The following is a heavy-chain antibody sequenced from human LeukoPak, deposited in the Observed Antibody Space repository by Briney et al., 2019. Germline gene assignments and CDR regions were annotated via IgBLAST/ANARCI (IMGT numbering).Heavy chain of an antibody. CDR3: ARELWVAATNYDS. CDR2: INPSGGST. J-gene: IGHJ4*02. Sequence: ASVKVSCKASGYTFTSYYMHWVRQAPGQGLEWMGIINPSGGSTSYAQKFQGRVTMTRDTSISTAYMELSRLRSDDTAVYFCARELWVAATNYDSWGQGTLVTVSS. CDR1: GYTFTSYY. D-gene: IGHD2-15*01. V-gene: IGHV1-46*01.